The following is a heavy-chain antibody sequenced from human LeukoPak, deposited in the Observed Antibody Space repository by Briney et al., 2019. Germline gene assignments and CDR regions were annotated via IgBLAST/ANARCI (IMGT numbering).Heavy chain of an antibody. CDR2: IYYGANT. CDR3: ARNDANMVTVDY. CDR1: GVSITSSSYY. D-gene: IGHD2-21*02. J-gene: IGHJ4*02. Sequence: PSETLSLTCTVSGVSITSSSYYWGWIRQPPGKGPEWIGSIYYGANTYRNPSLKSRVTISMDTSKNHFSLSLSSVTAADTAVYYRARNDANMVTVDYWGQGTLVTVSS. V-gene: IGHV4-39*02.